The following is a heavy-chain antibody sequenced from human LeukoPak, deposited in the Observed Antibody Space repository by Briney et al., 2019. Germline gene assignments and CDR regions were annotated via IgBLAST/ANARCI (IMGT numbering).Heavy chain of an antibody. CDR1: GYTFTGYY. J-gene: IGHJ4*02. CDR2: INPNSGGT. CDR3: ARVGRFLEWLLPTRRYYVDY. V-gene: IGHV1-2*02. Sequence: GASVKVSCKASGYTFTGYYMHWVRQAPGQGLEWMGWINPNSGGTNYAQKFQGRVTMTRDTSISTAYMELSRLRSDDTAVYYCARVGRFLEWLLPTRRYYVDYWGQGTLVTVSS. D-gene: IGHD3-3*01.